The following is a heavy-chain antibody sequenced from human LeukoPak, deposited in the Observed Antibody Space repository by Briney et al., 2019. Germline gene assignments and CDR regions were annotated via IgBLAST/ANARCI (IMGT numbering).Heavy chain of an antibody. J-gene: IGHJ3*02. CDR2: ISYDGSNK. V-gene: IGHV3-30*01. CDR3: ARGRQDAFDI. CDR1: GFTFSSYA. Sequence: PGGSLGLSCAASGFTFSSYAMHWVRQAPGKGLEWVAVISYDGSNKYYADSVKGRFTISRDNSKNTLYLQMNSLRAEDTAVYYCARGRQDAFDIWGQGTMVTVSS.